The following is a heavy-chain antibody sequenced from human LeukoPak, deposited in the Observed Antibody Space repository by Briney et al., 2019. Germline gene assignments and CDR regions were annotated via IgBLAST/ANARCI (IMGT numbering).Heavy chain of an antibody. Sequence: PGGSLRLSCAASGFTFTGSAMCWVRQAPGKGLEWVAVISYDGSNKYYADSVKGRFTISRDNSKNTLYLQMNSLRAEDTAVYYCAKAAGAETINCYFDYWGQGTLVTVSS. V-gene: IGHV3-30*18. CDR1: GFTFTGSA. CDR3: AKAAGAETINCYFDY. CDR2: ISYDGSNK. D-gene: IGHD1-1*01. J-gene: IGHJ4*02.